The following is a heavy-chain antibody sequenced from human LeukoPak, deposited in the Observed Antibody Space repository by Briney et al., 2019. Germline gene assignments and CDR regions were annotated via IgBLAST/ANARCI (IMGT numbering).Heavy chain of an antibody. J-gene: IGHJ5*02. Sequence: SETLSLTCTVSGGSISSYYWSWIRQPPGKGLEWIGYIYYSGSTNYNPSLKSRVTISVDTSENQFSLKLNSVTAADTAVYYCARDGSYYRDWFDPWGQGTLVTVS. D-gene: IGHD1-26*01. V-gene: IGHV4-59*12. CDR1: GGSISSYY. CDR2: IYYSGST. CDR3: ARDGSYYRDWFDP.